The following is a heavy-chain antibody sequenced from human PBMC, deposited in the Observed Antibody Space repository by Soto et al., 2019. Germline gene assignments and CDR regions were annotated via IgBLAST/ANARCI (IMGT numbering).Heavy chain of an antibody. Sequence: EVQLLESGGGLVQPGGSLRLSCAASGFTFSSYAMSWVRQAPGKGLEWVSAISGSGGSTYYADSVKGRFTISRDNSKNTLYLQMNSLRAEETAVYYCAKDFTDIGVVVAATDPYYFDYWGQGTLVTVSS. D-gene: IGHD2-15*01. CDR2: ISGSGGST. J-gene: IGHJ4*02. CDR3: AKDFTDIGVVVAATDPYYFDY. V-gene: IGHV3-23*01. CDR1: GFTFSSYA.